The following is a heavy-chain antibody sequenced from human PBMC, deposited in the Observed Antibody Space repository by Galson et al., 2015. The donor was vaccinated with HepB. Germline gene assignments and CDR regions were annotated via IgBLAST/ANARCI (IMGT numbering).Heavy chain of an antibody. J-gene: IGHJ3*02. CDR2: ISYDGSNK. V-gene: IGHV3-30*18. CDR3: AKARASIVVLAFDI. D-gene: IGHD2-2*01. Sequence: SLRLSCEASGFTFSSYGMHWVRQAPGKGLEWVAVISYDGSNKYYADSVKGRFTISRDNSKNTLYLQMNSLRAEDTAVYYCAKARASIVVLAFDIWGQGTMVTVSS. CDR1: GFTFSSYG.